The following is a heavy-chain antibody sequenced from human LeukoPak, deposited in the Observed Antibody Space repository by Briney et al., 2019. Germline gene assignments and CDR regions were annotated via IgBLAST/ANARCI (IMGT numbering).Heavy chain of an antibody. J-gene: IGHJ4*02. Sequence: SETLSLTCTVSGGSVNSGTYYWSWIRQPPGKGLEYIGYIYYSGSTNYNPSLKSRVTISVDTSKNQFSLKLSSVTAADTAVYYCASVNSASADSWGQGTLVTASS. D-gene: IGHD6-25*01. V-gene: IGHV4-61*01. CDR2: IYYSGST. CDR3: ASVNSASADS. CDR1: GGSVNSGTYY.